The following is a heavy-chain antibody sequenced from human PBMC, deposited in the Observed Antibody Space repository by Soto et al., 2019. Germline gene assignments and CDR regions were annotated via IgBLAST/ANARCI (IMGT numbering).Heavy chain of an antibody. CDR1: GFTFSSYW. Sequence: GGSLRLSCAASGFTFSSYWMSWVRQAPGKGLEWVANIRQDGSGKYYVDSVKGRFTISRDNAKNSLYLQMNSLRAEDTAVYYCARGLLWFKRVHMDVWGQGTTVTVSS. V-gene: IGHV3-7*05. CDR3: ARGLLWFKRVHMDV. D-gene: IGHD3-10*01. J-gene: IGHJ6*02. CDR2: IRQDGSGK.